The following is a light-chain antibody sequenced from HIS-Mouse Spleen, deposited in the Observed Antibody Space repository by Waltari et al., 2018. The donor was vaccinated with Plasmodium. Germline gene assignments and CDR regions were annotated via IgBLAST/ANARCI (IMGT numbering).Light chain of an antibody. J-gene: IGKJ2*01. CDR3: QQSYSTPPYT. CDR2: AAA. Sequence: DIQMTQSPSSLSASVGDSVTITCRASQSISSYLNWYQQKARKAPKLLIYAAASLQSGVPSRFSGSGSGTDFTLTISSLQPEDFATYYCQQSYSTPPYTFGQGTKLEIK. CDR1: QSISSY. V-gene: IGKV1-39*01.